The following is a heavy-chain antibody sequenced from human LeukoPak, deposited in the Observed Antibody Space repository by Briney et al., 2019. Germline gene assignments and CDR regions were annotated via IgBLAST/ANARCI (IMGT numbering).Heavy chain of an antibody. V-gene: IGHV1-18*01. Sequence: ASVKVSCKASGYTFTSYGISWVRQAPGQGLEWMGWISAYNGNTNYAQKLQGRVTMTTDTSTSTAYMELRSLRSDDTAVYYCARDIAYCDSSGYYAPGLFDYWGQGTLVTVSS. J-gene: IGHJ4*02. CDR1: GYTFTSYG. D-gene: IGHD3-22*01. CDR2: ISAYNGNT. CDR3: ARDIAYCDSSGYYAPGLFDY.